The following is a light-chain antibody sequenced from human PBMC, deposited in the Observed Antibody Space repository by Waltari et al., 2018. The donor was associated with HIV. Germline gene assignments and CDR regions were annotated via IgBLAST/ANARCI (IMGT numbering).Light chain of an antibody. CDR1: NSNIGSNT. J-gene: IGLJ2*01. V-gene: IGLV1-44*01. CDR3: AAWDDSLNGEVV. CDR2: GNT. Sequence: QSVLTQPPSASGTPGQRVTISCSGRNSNIGSNTVNWYQQLPGTAPKLLIYGNTPRPSGVPYRFSGSKSGTSASLAISGLQSEDEADYYCAAWDDSLNGEVVFGGGTKLTVL.